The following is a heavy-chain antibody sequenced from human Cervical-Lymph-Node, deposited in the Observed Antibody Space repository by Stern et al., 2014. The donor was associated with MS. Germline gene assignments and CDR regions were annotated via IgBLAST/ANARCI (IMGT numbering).Heavy chain of an antibody. V-gene: IGHV4-61*02. CDR3: ARDYADIKRGWFDP. D-gene: IGHD2-15*01. CDR2: IYASGSV. CDR1: GASVNSGRYY. J-gene: IGHJ5*02. Sequence: VQLVESGPGLVKPSQTLSLTCTVSGASVNSGRYYWSWIRQPAGKGLEWIGRIYASGSVNYNPSLLDRSTISLDTAKTQFPLTLVSVTAADTAMYFCARDYADIKRGWFDPWGQGTLVTVSS.